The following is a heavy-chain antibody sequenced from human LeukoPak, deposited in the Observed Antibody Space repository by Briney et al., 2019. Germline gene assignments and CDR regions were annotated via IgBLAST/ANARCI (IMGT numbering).Heavy chain of an antibody. Sequence: PSETLSLTCAVYGGSFSGYYWSWIRQPPGKGLEWIGEINQSGSTNYNPSLKSRVTISVDTSKNQFSLKLSSVTAADTAVYLCARGPYCSSTSCLIAAAANWFDPWGQGTLVTVSS. V-gene: IGHV4-34*01. J-gene: IGHJ5*02. D-gene: IGHD2-2*01. CDR2: INQSGST. CDR3: ARGPYCSSTSCLIAAAANWFDP. CDR1: GGSFSGYY.